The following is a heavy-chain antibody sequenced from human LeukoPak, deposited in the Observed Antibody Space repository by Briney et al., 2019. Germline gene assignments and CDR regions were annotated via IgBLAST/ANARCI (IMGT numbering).Heavy chain of an antibody. D-gene: IGHD7-27*01. CDR3: ARESTGIDS. J-gene: IGHJ4*02. Sequence: SSETLSLTCTVSSGSVSSDSYYWSWIRQPPRKGLEWIGYIYYSGSTSYNPSLKSRVTISVDTSKNQFSLKLSSVTTADTAVYYCARESTGIDSWGQGTLVTVSS. CDR2: IYYSGST. CDR1: SGSVSSDSYY. V-gene: IGHV4-61*01.